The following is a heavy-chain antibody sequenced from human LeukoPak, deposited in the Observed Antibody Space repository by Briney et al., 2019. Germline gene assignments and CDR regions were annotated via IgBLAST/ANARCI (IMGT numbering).Heavy chain of an antibody. CDR3: AKQQGSGWAFDI. CDR1: GFTFSIYA. D-gene: IGHD6-19*01. CDR2: IGGSGGTT. Sequence: GGSLRLSCAASGFTFSIYAMSWIRQAPGKGLEWIAAIGGSGGTTYYADSVKGRFTISRDDSKNTLFLQMNSLRAEDTAVYYCAKQQGSGWAFDIWGQGTMVTVSS. V-gene: IGHV3-23*01. J-gene: IGHJ3*02.